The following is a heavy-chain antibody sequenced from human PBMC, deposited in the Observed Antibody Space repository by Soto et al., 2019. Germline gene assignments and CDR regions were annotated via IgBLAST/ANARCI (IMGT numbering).Heavy chain of an antibody. Sequence: SVKVSCKTSGGTFSSYAISWVRQAPGQGLEWMGGIVPIVDTSTYAQKFQGRVTITADESTSTVYMELSSLRSEDTAVYYCARGLNGYLHYFDHWGQGTLVTVSS. D-gene: IGHD5-18*01. J-gene: IGHJ4*02. CDR2: IVPIVDTS. V-gene: IGHV1-69*13. CDR1: GGTFSSYA. CDR3: ARGLNGYLHYFDH.